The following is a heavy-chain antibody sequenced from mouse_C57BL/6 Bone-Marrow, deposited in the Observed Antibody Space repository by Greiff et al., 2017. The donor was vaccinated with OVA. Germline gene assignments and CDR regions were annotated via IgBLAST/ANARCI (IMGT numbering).Heavy chain of an antibody. J-gene: IGHJ4*01. Sequence: VQLQQSGAELVRPGASVKLSCTASGFNIKDDYMHWVKQRPEQGLEWIGWIDPENGDTEYASKFQGKATITADTSSNPAYLQLSSLTSEDTAVYYCTITTVVAPSYWGQGTSVTVSS. D-gene: IGHD1-1*01. CDR1: GFNIKDDY. V-gene: IGHV14-4*01. CDR2: IDPENGDT. CDR3: TITTVVAPSY.